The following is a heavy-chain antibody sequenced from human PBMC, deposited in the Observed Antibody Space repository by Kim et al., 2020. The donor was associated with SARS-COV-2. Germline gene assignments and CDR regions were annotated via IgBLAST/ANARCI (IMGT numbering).Heavy chain of an antibody. CDR2: INHSGST. V-gene: IGHV4-34*01. J-gene: IGHJ6*02. Sequence: SETLSLTCAVYGGSFSGYYWSWIRQPPGKGLEWIGEINHSGSTNYNPSLKSRVTISVDTSKNQFSLKLSSVTAADTAVYYCASSVLKSSGYYYYYYGMDVWGQGTTVTVSS. D-gene: IGHD3-22*01. CDR3: ASSVLKSSGYYYYYYGMDV. CDR1: GGSFSGYY.